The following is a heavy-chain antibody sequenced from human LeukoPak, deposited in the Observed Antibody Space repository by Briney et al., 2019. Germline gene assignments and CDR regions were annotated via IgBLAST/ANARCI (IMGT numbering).Heavy chain of an antibody. J-gene: IGHJ3*02. D-gene: IGHD6-19*01. CDR2: IKQDGSEK. CDR1: GFTFSSYW. Sequence: GGSLRLSCAASGFTFSSYWMSWVRQAPGKGLEWVANIKQDGSEKYYVDSVKGRFTISRDNAKNSLYLQMNSLRAEDTAVYYCARDQDSSGWYRGDAFDIWGQGTMVTVSS. V-gene: IGHV3-7*01. CDR3: ARDQDSSGWYRGDAFDI.